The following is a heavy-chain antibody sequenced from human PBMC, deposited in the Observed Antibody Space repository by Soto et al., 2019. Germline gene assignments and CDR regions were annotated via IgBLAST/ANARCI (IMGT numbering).Heavy chain of an antibody. J-gene: IGHJ4*02. V-gene: IGHV4-34*01. CDR2: INHSGST. D-gene: IGHD5-18*01. CDR3: ARVTAMVLNYFDY. CDR1: GDSFGSGSYY. Sequence: PSETLSLTCTVSGDSFGSGSYYWCWLRQHPGKGLEWIGEINHSGSTNYNPSLKSRVTISVHTSKNQFSLKLSSVTAADTAVYYCARVTAMVLNYFDYWGQGTLVTVSS.